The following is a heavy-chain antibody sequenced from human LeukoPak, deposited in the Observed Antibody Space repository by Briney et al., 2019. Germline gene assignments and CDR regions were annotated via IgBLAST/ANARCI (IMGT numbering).Heavy chain of an antibody. CDR2: INSDGSST. Sequence: LPGGSLRLSCAASGFTFSSYWMSWVRQAPGKGLVWVSRINSDGSSTSYADSVKGRFTISRDNAKNTLYLQMNSLRAEDTAVYYCAREVYEYSSGWYWQAGGFDYWGQGTLVTVSS. J-gene: IGHJ4*02. CDR3: AREVYEYSSGWYWQAGGFDY. V-gene: IGHV3-74*01. CDR1: GFTFSSYW. D-gene: IGHD6-19*01.